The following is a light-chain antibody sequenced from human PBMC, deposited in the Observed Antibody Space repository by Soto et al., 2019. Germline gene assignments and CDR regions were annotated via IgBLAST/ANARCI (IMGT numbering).Light chain of an antibody. V-gene: IGKV1-39*01. Sequence: DIQMTQSPSSLSASIGDRVTIICRASQTVKTYLNWYQQKPGKAPKLLISSASTLQGGVPSRFSGSGSGTDFTLTITSLQADDFATYHCQQGFTAPFTFGPGTKVD. CDR2: SAS. CDR1: QTVKTY. J-gene: IGKJ3*01. CDR3: QQGFTAPFT.